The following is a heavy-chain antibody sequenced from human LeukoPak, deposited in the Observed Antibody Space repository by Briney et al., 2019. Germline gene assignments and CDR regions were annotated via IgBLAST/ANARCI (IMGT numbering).Heavy chain of an antibody. CDR3: AKGDGYSSSWYGETLGGWFDP. J-gene: IGHJ5*02. Sequence: GGSLRLSCAASGFTFSSYAMSWVRQAPGKGLEWVSAISGSGGSTYYADSVKGRFTISRDNSKNTLYLQMNSLRAEDTAVYYCAKGDGYSSSWYGETLGGWFDPWGQGTLVTVSS. CDR2: ISGSGGST. D-gene: IGHD6-13*01. V-gene: IGHV3-23*01. CDR1: GFTFSSYA.